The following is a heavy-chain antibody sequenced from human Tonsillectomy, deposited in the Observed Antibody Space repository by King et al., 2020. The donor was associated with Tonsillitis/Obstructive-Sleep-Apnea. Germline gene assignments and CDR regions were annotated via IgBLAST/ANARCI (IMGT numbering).Heavy chain of an antibody. V-gene: IGHV4-59*08. CDR3: ARRGGGERHYDFGSGYYTDPNWFDP. J-gene: IGHJ5*02. Sequence: QLQESGPGLVKPSETLSLTCTVSGGSISSYYWNWIRQPPGKGLEWIGYIYYSGSTNYNPSLKSRVTISVDTSKNQFSLKLNSVTAADTAVYYCARRGGGERHYDFGSGYYTDPNWFDPWGQGTLVTVSS. CDR1: GGSISSYY. CDR2: IYYSGST. D-gene: IGHD3-3*01.